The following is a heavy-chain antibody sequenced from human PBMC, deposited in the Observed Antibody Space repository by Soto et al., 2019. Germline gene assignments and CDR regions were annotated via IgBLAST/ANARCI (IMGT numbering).Heavy chain of an antibody. V-gene: IGHV4-39*02. D-gene: IGHD3-3*01. CDR3: ARDHSYDFWSGYYENWFDP. CDR2: IYYSGST. Sequence: SETLSLTCTVSGGSISSSSYYWGWIRQPPGKGLEWIGSIYYSGSTYYNPSLKSRVTISVDTSKNQFSLKLSSVTAADTAVYYCARDHSYDFWSGYYENWFDPWGQGTLVTVSS. J-gene: IGHJ5*02. CDR1: GGSISSSSYY.